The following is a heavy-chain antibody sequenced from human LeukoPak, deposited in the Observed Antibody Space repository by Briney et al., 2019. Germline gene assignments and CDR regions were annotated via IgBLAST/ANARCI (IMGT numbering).Heavy chain of an antibody. CDR1: GYSISSGYY. J-gene: IGHJ4*02. CDR2: IYHSGST. CDR3: ARGSSSWSNVFDY. D-gene: IGHD6-13*01. V-gene: IGHV4-38-2*02. Sequence: PSETLSLTCTVSGYSISSGYYWGWIRQPPGKGLEWIGSIYHSGSTYYNPSLKSRVTISVDTSKNQFSLKLSSVTAADTAVYYCARGSSSWSNVFDYWGQGTLVTVSS.